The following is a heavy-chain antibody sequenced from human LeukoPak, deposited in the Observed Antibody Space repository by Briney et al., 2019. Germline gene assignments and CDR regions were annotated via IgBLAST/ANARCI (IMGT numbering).Heavy chain of an antibody. D-gene: IGHD1-26*01. CDR1: GYTFTNYW. J-gene: IGHJ4*02. V-gene: IGHV5-51*01. CDR3: GRKISGSYYGLDY. Sequence: GESLKISCKVSGYTFTNYWIGWVRQMPGKGLEWMGIIYPADSETRYSPSFQGQVTISVDKPISTAYLQWSSLKASDTAMYYCGRKISGSYYGLDYWGQGTLVTVSS. CDR2: IYPADSET.